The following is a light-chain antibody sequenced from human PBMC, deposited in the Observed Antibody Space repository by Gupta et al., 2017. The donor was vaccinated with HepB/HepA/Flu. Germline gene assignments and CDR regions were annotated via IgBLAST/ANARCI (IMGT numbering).Light chain of an antibody. Sequence: DIQMTQSPSTLSASVGDRVTITCWASQSISSWLAWYQQKPGKAPNLLIYKASSLESGVPSRFSGSGSETEFTLTISSLQPDDFATYYCQQYDTYPLTFGGGTKVEIK. CDR2: KAS. CDR1: QSISSW. J-gene: IGKJ4*01. CDR3: QQYDTYPLT. V-gene: IGKV1-5*03.